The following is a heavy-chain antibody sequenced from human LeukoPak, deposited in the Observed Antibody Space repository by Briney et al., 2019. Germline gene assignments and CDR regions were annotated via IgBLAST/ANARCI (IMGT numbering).Heavy chain of an antibody. CDR2: IIPIFGTA. Sequence: SVKVSCKASGGTFSSYAISWVRQAPGQGLEWMGGIIPIFGTANYAQKFQGRVTITTDESTSTAYMELSSLRSEDTAVYYCARDIGSSSSAHYYFDYWGQGTLVTVSS. V-gene: IGHV1-69*05. CDR1: GGTFSSYA. J-gene: IGHJ4*02. D-gene: IGHD6-13*01. CDR3: ARDIGSSSSAHYYFDY.